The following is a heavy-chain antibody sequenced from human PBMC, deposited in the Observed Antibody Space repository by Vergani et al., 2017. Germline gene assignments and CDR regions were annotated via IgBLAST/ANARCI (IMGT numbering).Heavy chain of an antibody. J-gene: IGHJ5*02. V-gene: IGHV1-46*01. CDR2: INPSGGST. Sequence: QVQLVQSGAEVKKPGASVKVSCKASGYTFTSYYMHWVRQAPGQGLEWMGIINPSGGSTSYAQKFQGRVTMTRDTSTSTVYMELSSLRSEDTAVYYCARDQSDPVLSSSSYEFDPWGQGTLVTVSS. CDR3: ARDQSDPVLSSSSYEFDP. D-gene: IGHD6-6*01. CDR1: GYTFTSYY.